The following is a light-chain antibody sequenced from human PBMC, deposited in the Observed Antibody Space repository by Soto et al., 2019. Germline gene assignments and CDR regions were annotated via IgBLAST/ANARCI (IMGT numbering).Light chain of an antibody. CDR2: SNH. CDR1: SSNIGGNT. CDR3: CSYAGTSTMV. V-gene: IGLV1-44*01. J-gene: IGLJ2*01. Sequence: QSVLTQPPSASGTPGQRVTISCSGSSSNIGGNTVNWYQHLPGTAPKLLIYSNHQRPSGVPDRFSGSKSGTSASLAISGLQSEDEADYYCCSYAGTSTMVFGGGTKLTVL.